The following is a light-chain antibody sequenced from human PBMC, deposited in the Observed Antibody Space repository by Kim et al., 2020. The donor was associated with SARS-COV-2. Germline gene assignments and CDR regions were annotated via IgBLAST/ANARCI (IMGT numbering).Light chain of an antibody. J-gene: IGKJ2*01. V-gene: IGKV1-39*01. CDR3: QQSYSAPFT. CDR1: QTFSSY. Sequence: DIQMTQFPSSLSASVGDRVTITCRASQTFSSYLNWYQQKPGKAPKLLIYAASNLQSGIPSRFSGSGSGTDFTLTISSLQPEDFATYYCQQSYSAPFTFGQGTKLEIK. CDR2: AAS.